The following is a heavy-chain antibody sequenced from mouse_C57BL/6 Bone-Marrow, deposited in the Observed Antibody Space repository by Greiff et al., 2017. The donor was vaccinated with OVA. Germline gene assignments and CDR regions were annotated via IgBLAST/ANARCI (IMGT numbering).Heavy chain of an antibody. CDR3: AQRLRTGTVAMDY. Sequence: QVQLKQPGAELVKPGASVKLSCKASGYTFTSYWMHWVKQRPGQGLEWIGMIHPNSGSTNYNEKFKSKATLTVDKSSSTAYMQLSSLTSEDSAVYYCAQRLRTGTVAMDYWGQGTSVTVSS. V-gene: IGHV1-64*01. D-gene: IGHD4-1*01. CDR1: GYTFTSYW. J-gene: IGHJ4*01. CDR2: IHPNSGST.